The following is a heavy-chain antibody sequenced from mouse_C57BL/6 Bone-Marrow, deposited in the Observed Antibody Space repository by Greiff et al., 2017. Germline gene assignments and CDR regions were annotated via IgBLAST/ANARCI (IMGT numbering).Heavy chain of an antibody. CDR1: GYTFTSYT. J-gene: IGHJ1*03. V-gene: IGHV1-4*01. D-gene: IGHD1-2*01. CDR3: ATGYDWYFDV. CDR2: INPSSGYT. Sequence: VQLQQSGSELARPGASVKMSCKASGYTFTSYTMHWVKQRPGQGLEWIGYINPSSGYTKYNQKFKDKATLTADKSSSTAYMQLSSLTSEDSAVYYCATGYDWYFDVWGTGTTVTVSS.